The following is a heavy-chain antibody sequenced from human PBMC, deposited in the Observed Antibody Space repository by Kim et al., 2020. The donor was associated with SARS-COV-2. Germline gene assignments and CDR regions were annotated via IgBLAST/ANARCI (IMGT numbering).Heavy chain of an antibody. J-gene: IGHJ5*02. CDR2: IYPGDSDT. D-gene: IGHD3-10*01. CDR3: ARLPVRGVIIGWFDP. Sequence: GESLKISCKGSGYSFTSYWIGWVRQMPGKGLEWMGIIYPGDSDTRYSPSFQGQVTISADKSISTAYLQWSSLKASDTAMYYCARLPVRGVIIGWFDPWGQGTLVTVSS. CDR1: GYSFTSYW. V-gene: IGHV5-51*01.